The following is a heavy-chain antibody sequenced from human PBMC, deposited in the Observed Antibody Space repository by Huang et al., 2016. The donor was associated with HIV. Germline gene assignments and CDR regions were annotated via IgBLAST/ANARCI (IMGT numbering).Heavy chain of an antibody. Sequence: QVQLVQSGAEFKKPGASLKLSCAASGYIFTTYSIHWFRRVPGQSLQWLGWIKPGNGRIPFLQSCNGRVILSRDLSAATVYMQLSGLTADDTATYFCARAARGDGYHGAFDVWGQGTMVTV. CDR1: GYIFTTYS. CDR2: IKPGNGRI. D-gene: IGHD2-2*03. CDR3: ARAARGDGYHGAFDV. J-gene: IGHJ3*01. V-gene: IGHV1-3*01.